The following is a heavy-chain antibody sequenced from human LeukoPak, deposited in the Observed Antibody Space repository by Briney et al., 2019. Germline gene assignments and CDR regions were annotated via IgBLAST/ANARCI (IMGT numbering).Heavy chain of an antibody. V-gene: IGHV4-31*03. CDR1: GGSISSGGYY. J-gene: IGHJ4*02. Sequence: SETLSLTCTVSGGSISSGGYYWTWIRQHPGKGLEWIGYIYYSVSTYYNPSLKSRLTMSVDTSKNQFSLKLSSVTAADTGVYYCARGAGRGVMDFDYWGQGTLVSVSS. CDR2: IYYSVST. D-gene: IGHD3-10*01. CDR3: ARGAGRGVMDFDY.